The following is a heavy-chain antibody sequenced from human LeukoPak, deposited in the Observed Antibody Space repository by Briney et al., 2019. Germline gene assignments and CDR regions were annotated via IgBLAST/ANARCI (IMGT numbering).Heavy chain of an antibody. V-gene: IGHV3-11*01. D-gene: IGHD1-26*01. CDR1: GFTFTDYY. J-gene: IGHJ6*03. Sequence: GGSLRLSCAVSGFTFTDYYMTWIRQAPGKGLEWVSYISSSGGLSFYADSVKGRFTISRDDANKSLYLQMNSLRPEDTAVYYCARGSGSSQNYYKYSYMDVWGRGTTVTVSS. CDR3: ARGSGSSQNYYKYSYMDV. CDR2: ISSSGGLS.